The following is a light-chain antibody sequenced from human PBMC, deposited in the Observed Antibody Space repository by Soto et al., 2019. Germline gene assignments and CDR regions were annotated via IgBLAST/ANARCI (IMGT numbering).Light chain of an antibody. CDR1: QSVGNN. CDR3: QQHANWPLT. J-gene: IGKJ4*01. CDR2: EAS. Sequence: EIVLTQSPATLSLSPGERATLSCRASQSVGNNLAWYQQKPGQAPGLLIYEASTRATGIPARFSGSGSGTDFTLTISSLEPEDFAVYYCQQHANWPLTFGGGTTGDIK. V-gene: IGKV3-11*01.